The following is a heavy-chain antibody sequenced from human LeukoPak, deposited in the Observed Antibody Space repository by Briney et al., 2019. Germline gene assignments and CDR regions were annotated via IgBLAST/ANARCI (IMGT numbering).Heavy chain of an antibody. Sequence: GGSLRLSCVASGFTFSSYSMNWVRQAPGKGLEWVSYITRSSSAKFYADSVKGRFTISRDNAENLLYLQMNSLRAEDTAVYYCTRDQEGSDYWGRGTLVTVSS. J-gene: IGHJ4*02. V-gene: IGHV3-48*01. CDR2: ITRSSSAK. CDR1: GFTFSSYS. CDR3: TRDQEGSDY.